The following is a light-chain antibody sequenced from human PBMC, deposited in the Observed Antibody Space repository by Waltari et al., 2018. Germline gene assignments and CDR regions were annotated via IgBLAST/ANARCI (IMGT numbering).Light chain of an antibody. CDR2: EVS. J-gene: IGLJ2*01. V-gene: IGLV2-23*02. CDR1: SRDVGRYNL. CDR3: CSFAGSSISMV. Sequence: QSALTQPASVSGSPGQSITVSCTGTSRDVGRYNLVSWYQQHPGKAPKLIIYEVSERPSGVSDRFSGSKSGNTASLTISGLQPEDEGDYYCCSFAGSSISMVFGGGTKLTVL.